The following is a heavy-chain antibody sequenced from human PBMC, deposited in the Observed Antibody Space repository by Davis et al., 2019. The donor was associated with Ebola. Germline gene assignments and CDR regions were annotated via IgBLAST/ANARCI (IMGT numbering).Heavy chain of an antibody. CDR3: ARVGRLDDFWSGYDDWFDP. V-gene: IGHV1-2*02. CDR2: INPNSGGT. Sequence: ASVKVSCKASGYTFTGYYMHWVRQAPGQGLEWMGWINPNSGGTNYAQKFQGRVTMTRDTSISTAYMELSRLRSDDTAVYYCARVGRLDDFWSGYDDWFDPWGQGTLVTVSS. CDR1: GYTFTGYY. J-gene: IGHJ5*02. D-gene: IGHD3-3*01.